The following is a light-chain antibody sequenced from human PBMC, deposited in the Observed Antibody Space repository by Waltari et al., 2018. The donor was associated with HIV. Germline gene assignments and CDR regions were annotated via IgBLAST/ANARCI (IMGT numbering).Light chain of an antibody. Sequence: QSALTPPASVSGSPGQSITISCTGSSGDVGSYNLVSWYQILPGKVSKLLIYEVSKRPSGVSNRFSGSKSDTTASLTISGLQADDEADYYCSSYAGSHTLIFGGGTKLTVL. CDR2: EVS. J-gene: IGLJ2*01. CDR1: SGDVGSYNL. CDR3: SSYAGSHTLI. V-gene: IGLV2-23*02.